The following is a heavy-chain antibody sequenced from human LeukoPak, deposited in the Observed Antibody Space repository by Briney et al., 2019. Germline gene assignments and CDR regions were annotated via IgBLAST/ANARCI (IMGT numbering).Heavy chain of an antibody. V-gene: IGHV3-64D*09. Sequence: GGSLRLSCSASGFTFSSYAMHWVRQAPGKGLEYVSAFSSNGGSTYYADSVKGRFTISRDNSKNTLYLQMSSLRAEDTGVYYCVKGPRDYDILTGGSGAFDIWGQGTMVTVSS. CDR3: VKGPRDYDILTGGSGAFDI. CDR1: GFTFSSYA. D-gene: IGHD3-9*01. CDR2: FSSNGGST. J-gene: IGHJ3*02.